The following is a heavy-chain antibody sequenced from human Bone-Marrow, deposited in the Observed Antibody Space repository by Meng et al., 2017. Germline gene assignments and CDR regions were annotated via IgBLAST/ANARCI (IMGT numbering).Heavy chain of an antibody. J-gene: IGHJ4*02. CDR3: ARLSWGVTGNDY. CDR2: INTNTGNP. Sequence: LVRFGAEWTRLGAALSISCKSSGYTFTSYSMHCVRQVPGQGLEWMGWINTNTGNPTYARGFAGRFVFSLDTSVSTAYLQISSLKAEDTAMYYCARLSWGVTGNDYWGQGTLVTVSS. CDR1: GYTFTSYS. D-gene: IGHD6-19*01. V-gene: IGHV7-4-1*02.